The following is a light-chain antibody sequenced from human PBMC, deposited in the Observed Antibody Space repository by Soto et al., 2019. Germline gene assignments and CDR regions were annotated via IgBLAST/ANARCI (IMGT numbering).Light chain of an antibody. CDR2: KAS. CDR1: QSINDW. CDR3: QQYNSYSWT. Sequence: DIQMTQSPSTLSASVGDRVTITCRASQSINDWLAWFQQKPGKAPKVLIYKASNLESGVPSRFSGRGSGTEFTLTLSSLQPDDFATYYCQQYNSYSWTFGQGTKVEI. J-gene: IGKJ1*01. V-gene: IGKV1-5*03.